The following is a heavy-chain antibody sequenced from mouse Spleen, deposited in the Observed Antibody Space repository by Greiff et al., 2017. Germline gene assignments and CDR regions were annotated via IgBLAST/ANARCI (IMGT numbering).Heavy chain of an antibody. CDR1: GYSIISGYY. V-gene: IGHV3-6*01. Sequence: VQLKESGPGLVKPSQSLSLTCSVTGYSIISGYYWNWIRQFPGNKLEWMGYISYDGTNNYNSSLKNRISITRDTSKNQFFLKLNSVTPEDTATYFCSRGTTVFDYWGQGSTLTVSS. D-gene: IGHD1-1*01. CDR3: SRGTTVFDY. J-gene: IGHJ2*01. CDR2: ISYDGTN.